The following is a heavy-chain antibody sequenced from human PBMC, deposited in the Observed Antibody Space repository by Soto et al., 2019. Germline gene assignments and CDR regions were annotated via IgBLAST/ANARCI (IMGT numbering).Heavy chain of an antibody. Sequence: ASVKVSCKASGYTFTSYYMHWVRQVPGQGLEWMGIINPSGGSTSYAQKFQGRVTMTRDTSTSTVYMELSSLRSEDTAVYYCARVGAARTDDFDIWGQGTMVTVSS. CDR2: INPSGGST. CDR1: GYTFTSYY. J-gene: IGHJ3*02. V-gene: IGHV1-46*01. CDR3: ARVGAARTDDFDI. D-gene: IGHD6-6*01.